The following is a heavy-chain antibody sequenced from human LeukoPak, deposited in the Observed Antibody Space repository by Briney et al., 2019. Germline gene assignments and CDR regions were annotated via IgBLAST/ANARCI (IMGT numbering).Heavy chain of an antibody. CDR1: GFTVSSNY. D-gene: IGHD4-17*01. J-gene: IGHJ4*02. Sequence: GGSLRLSCAASGFTVSSNYMSWVRQAPGKGLEWVSVIYSGGSTYYADSVKGRFTISRDNSKNTLYLQMNSLRADDTAIYYCAKDRAAYGDNPLFDYWGQGTLVTVSS. CDR3: AKDRAAYGDNPLFDY. CDR2: IYSGGST. V-gene: IGHV3-53*01.